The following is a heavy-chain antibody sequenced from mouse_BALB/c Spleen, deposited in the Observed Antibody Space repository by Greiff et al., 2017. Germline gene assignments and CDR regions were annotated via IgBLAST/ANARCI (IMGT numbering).Heavy chain of an antibody. CDR3: ARDYYGSSYYFDY. Sequence: EVMLVESGGGLVKPGGSLKLSCAASGFPFGAYYLYWVRQTPEKRLGWVATISDGGSYTYYPDSVKGRFTISRDNAKNNLYLQMSSLKSEDTAMYYCARDYYGSSYYFDYWGQGTTLTVSS. J-gene: IGHJ2*01. CDR2: ISDGGSYT. CDR1: GFPFGAYY. D-gene: IGHD1-1*01. V-gene: IGHV5-4*02.